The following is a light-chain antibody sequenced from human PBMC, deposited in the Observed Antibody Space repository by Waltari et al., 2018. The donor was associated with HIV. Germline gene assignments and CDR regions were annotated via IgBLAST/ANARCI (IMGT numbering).Light chain of an antibody. CDR2: GAS. V-gene: IGKV1D-12*01. CDR3: QQTNSFPIT. Sequence: DIQMSQFPSSVSASVGDRVTMTCRATQGIANWVAWYQQKPGKAPKLLIHGASILQGGVPSRFSGSGSGTCFTLTINSLQPEDFATYFCQQTNSFPITFGHGTRLDSK. J-gene: IGKJ5*01. CDR1: QGIANW.